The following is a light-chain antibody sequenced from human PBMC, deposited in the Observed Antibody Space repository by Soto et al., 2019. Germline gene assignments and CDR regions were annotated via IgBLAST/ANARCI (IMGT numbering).Light chain of an antibody. Sequence: QSVLTQPPSVSGAPGQRVTISCTGSSSNIGANYDVHWYQHRPGTAPKLLIFGNTNRPSGVPDRCSGSKSGTSASLAITGLQAEDEGDYYCQSYDSTLSARYVFGTGTKVTVL. CDR2: GNT. J-gene: IGLJ1*01. CDR1: SSNIGANYD. V-gene: IGLV1-40*01. CDR3: QSYDSTLSARYV.